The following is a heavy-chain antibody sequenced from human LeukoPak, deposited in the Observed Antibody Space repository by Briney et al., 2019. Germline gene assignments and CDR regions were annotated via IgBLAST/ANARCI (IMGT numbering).Heavy chain of an antibody. CDR1: GFTFNNYA. CDR2: ISRNGDST. V-gene: IGHV3-64*01. Sequence: GGSLRLSCAASGFTFNNYAMHWVRQAPGKGLEYVSAISRNGDSTYYANSVKGRFTISRDNSKNTLYLQMGRLRAENMAVYYCARVREDTSSLGYWGQGTLVTVSS. CDR3: ARVREDTSSLGY. D-gene: IGHD6-13*01. J-gene: IGHJ4*02.